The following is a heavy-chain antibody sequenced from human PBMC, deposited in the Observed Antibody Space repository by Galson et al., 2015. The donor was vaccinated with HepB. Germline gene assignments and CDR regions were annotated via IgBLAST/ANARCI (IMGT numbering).Heavy chain of an antibody. CDR1: GYTFTGYY. CDR3: ARACITMVRGVADAFEL. Sequence: SVKVSCKASGYTFTGYYMHWVRQAPGQGLEWMGWINPNSGSTNYAQKFQGRVTMTRDTSISTAYMELSSLRSDDTAVDYCARACITMVRGVADAFELWGQGTMVTVSS. J-gene: IGHJ3*01. D-gene: IGHD3-10*01. CDR2: INPNSGST. V-gene: IGHV1-2*02.